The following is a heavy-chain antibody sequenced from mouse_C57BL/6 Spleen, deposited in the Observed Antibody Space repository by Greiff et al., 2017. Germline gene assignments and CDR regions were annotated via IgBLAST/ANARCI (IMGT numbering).Heavy chain of an antibody. V-gene: IGHV1-22*01. CDR1: GYTFTDYN. D-gene: IGHD2-12*01. Sequence: EVQLQQSGPELVKPGASVKMSCKVSGYTFTDYNMHWVKQSHGKSLEWIGYINPNNGGTSYNQKFKGKATLTVNKSSSTAYMELRSLTSEDSAVYYCAREGYYTLRFAYWGQGTLVTVSA. CDR3: AREGYYTLRFAY. CDR2: INPNNGGT. J-gene: IGHJ3*01.